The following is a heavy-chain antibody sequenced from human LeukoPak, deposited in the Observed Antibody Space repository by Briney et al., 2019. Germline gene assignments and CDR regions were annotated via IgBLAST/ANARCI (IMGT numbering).Heavy chain of an antibody. Sequence: GRSLRLSCAASGFTFSSYAMHWVRQAPGKGLVWVSRISGDATGTSYADSVKGRFTISRDNAKNTLYLQMNSLRAEDTAMYYCARGGYQLRSFDYWGQGILVTVSS. V-gene: IGHV3-74*01. CDR2: ISGDATGT. CDR1: GFTFSSYA. D-gene: IGHD2-2*01. J-gene: IGHJ4*02. CDR3: ARGGYQLRSFDY.